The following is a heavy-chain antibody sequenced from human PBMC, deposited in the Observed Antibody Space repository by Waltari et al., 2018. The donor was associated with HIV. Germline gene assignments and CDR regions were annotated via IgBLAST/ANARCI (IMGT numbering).Heavy chain of an antibody. V-gene: IGHV3-15*05. J-gene: IGHJ4*02. D-gene: IGHD2-15*01. Sequence: DVQLVESGGGLVRPGGSLKLSCAVSGIIFKNAWLSWVRQAPGQGRRWLGQVKSKSDGGTTDDAAPVRGRFTISADDFNDTVFLTMNSLKIEDTAIYYCTTFEMGTTRNYWGQGTLVTVSS. CDR2: VKSKSDGGTT. CDR3: TTFEMGTTRNY. CDR1: GIIFKNAW.